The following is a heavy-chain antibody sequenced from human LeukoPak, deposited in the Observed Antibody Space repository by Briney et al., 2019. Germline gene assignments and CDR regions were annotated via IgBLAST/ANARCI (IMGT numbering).Heavy chain of an antibody. CDR3: GKVGATTVNY. Sequence: GRSLRLSCAASGFTFSNYWMHWVRQAPGKGLVWVSRINGDGRSTSYADSVRGRFTISRDNAKNTLYLQMNSLRDEDTAVYYCGKVGATTVNYWGQGTLVTVSS. V-gene: IGHV3-74*01. CDR2: INGDGRST. CDR1: GFTFSNYW. D-gene: IGHD4-17*01. J-gene: IGHJ4*02.